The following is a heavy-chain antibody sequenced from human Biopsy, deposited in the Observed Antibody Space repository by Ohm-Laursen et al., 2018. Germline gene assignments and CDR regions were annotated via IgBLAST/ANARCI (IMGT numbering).Heavy chain of an antibody. J-gene: IGHJ2*01. V-gene: IGHV4-59*01. CDR2: VYYTGST. D-gene: IGHD3-22*01. CDR3: ARDRGYYSDRTVPGYFDL. CDR1: GDSISSYY. Sequence: GTLSLTWSVSGDSISSYYWSWIRQPPGKGLQWIGYVYYTGSTDYSPSLQSRVTISVDTSKNHFSLRLRSVTPADTAIYYCARDRGYYSDRTVPGYFDLWGRGTLVTVSS.